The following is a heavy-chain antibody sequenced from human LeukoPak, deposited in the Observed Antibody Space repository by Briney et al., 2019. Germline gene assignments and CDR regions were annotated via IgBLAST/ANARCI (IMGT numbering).Heavy chain of an antibody. CDR3: ARDRYDYSNYYNYYYMDV. V-gene: IGHV4-4*07. CDR1: GGSISSYY. J-gene: IGHJ6*03. CDR2: IYTSGST. Sequence: PSETLSLTCTVSGGSISSYYWSWIRQPAGKGLEWIGRIYTSGSTNYNPSLKSRVTMSVDTSKNQFSLKLSSVTAADTAVYYCARDRYDYSNYYNYYYMDVWGKGTTVTVSS. D-gene: IGHD4-11*01.